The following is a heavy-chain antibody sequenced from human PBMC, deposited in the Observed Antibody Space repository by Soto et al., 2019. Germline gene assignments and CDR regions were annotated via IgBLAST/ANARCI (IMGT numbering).Heavy chain of an antibody. Sequence: PSETLSLTCIVSGSSISPFYWTWIRQPPGRGMEWIGNVFYSGSTNYNHSLNSRVNMLVDRCRNQVSLRLTSVTAADTAVYFCSRVGGYYGDYPNFDYWGQGIQVTVS. CDR1: GSSISPFY. V-gene: IGHV4-59*13. D-gene: IGHD4-17*01. CDR2: VFYSGST. J-gene: IGHJ4*02. CDR3: SRVGGYYGDYPNFDY.